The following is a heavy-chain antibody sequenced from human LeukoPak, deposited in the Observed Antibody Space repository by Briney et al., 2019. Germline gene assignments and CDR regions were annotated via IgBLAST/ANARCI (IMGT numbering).Heavy chain of an antibody. CDR2: IYYSGST. D-gene: IGHD4-17*01. CDR3: ARDRPNDYGDYYAWFDP. V-gene: IGHV4-39*07. J-gene: IGHJ5*02. CDR1: GGSISSNNYY. Sequence: PSETLSLTCTVSGGSISSNNYYWGWIRQPPGKGLEWIGSIYYSGSTYNNPSLKSRVTISVDTTKNQFSLKLSSVTAADTAVYYCARDRPNDYGDYYAWFDPWGQGTLVTVSS.